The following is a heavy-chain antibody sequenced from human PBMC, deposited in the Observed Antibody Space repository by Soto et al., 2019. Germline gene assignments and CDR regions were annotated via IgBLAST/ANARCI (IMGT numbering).Heavy chain of an antibody. CDR1: VFTFGDYA. CDR3: TRDFQGPYYYGMDV. Sequence: GGALRLSCTASVFTFGDYAMNWVRQAPGKGLEWVGFIRGKPNGGATDYAASLKGRFTISRDDSRSVAYLQMNSLKTEDTAVYYCTRDFQGPYYYGMDVWGQGTTVTVSS. V-gene: IGHV3-49*04. J-gene: IGHJ6*01. CDR2: IRGKPNGGAT. D-gene: IGHD2-21*01.